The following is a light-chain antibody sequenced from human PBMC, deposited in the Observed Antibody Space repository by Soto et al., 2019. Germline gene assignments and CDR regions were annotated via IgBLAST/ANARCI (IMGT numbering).Light chain of an antibody. CDR1: QSVSSSY. J-gene: IGKJ1*01. CDR3: QQYGSSPET. Sequence: EIVLTQSPGTLSLSPGERATLSCRASQSVSSSYLAWYQQKPGQAPRFLIYGAAIRATGTPDRFSGSGSGTDFTLTISRLEPEDFAVYYCQQYGSSPETFGQGTKVEIK. CDR2: GAA. V-gene: IGKV3-20*01.